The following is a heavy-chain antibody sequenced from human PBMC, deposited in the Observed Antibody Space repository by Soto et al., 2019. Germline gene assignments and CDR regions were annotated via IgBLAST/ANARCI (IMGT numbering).Heavy chain of an antibody. D-gene: IGHD3-10*01. CDR2: IYYSGST. Sequence: SETLSLTCTVSGGSISSGGYYWSWIRQHPGKGLEWIGYIYYSGSTYYNPSLKSRVTISVDTSKNQFSLKLSSVTAADTAVYYCARAPITRVRGVIYYYYGMDVWGQGTTVTVSS. CDR1: GGSISSGGYY. CDR3: ARAPITRVRGVIYYYYGMDV. V-gene: IGHV4-31*03. J-gene: IGHJ6*02.